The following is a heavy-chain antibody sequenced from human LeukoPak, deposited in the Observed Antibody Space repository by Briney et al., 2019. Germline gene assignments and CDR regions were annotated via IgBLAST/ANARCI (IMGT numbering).Heavy chain of an antibody. CDR1: DYTFSSYG. Sequence: ASVKVSCKASDYTFSSYGITWVRQAPGQGLEWMGWISPYNGNTNYAQNLQGRVTMTTDTSTSTAYMELRSLRSDDTAVYYCARVGPQLLWFGELFPYYYYMDVWGKGTTVTISS. V-gene: IGHV1-18*04. J-gene: IGHJ6*03. CDR3: ARVGPQLLWFGELFPYYYYMDV. D-gene: IGHD3-10*01. CDR2: ISPYNGNT.